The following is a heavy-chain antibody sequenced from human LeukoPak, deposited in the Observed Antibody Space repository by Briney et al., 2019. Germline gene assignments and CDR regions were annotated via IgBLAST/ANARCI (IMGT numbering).Heavy chain of an antibody. J-gene: IGHJ4*02. V-gene: IGHV6-1*01. CDR3: ARDSGTHSPYFDS. CDR2: TYYRSKWYH. Sequence: SQTLSLTCAISGDSVSSDSAAWNWIRQSPSRGLEWLGRTYYRSKWYHDYAVSVKSRITIYPDTSKNQFSLHLNSVAPEDTAVYYCARDSGTHSPYFDSWGQGTLVTVSS. CDR1: GDSVSSDSAA.